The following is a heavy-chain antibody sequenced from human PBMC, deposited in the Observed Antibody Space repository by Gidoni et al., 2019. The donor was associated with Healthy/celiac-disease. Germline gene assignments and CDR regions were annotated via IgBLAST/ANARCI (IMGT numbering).Heavy chain of an antibody. V-gene: IGHV3-64D*06. CDR1: GFTFSSYA. Sequence: EVQLVESGGGLVQPGGSLSLSCSASGFTFSSYAMHWVRQAPGKGLEYVSAISSNGGSTYYADSVKGRFTISRDNSKNTLYLQMSSLRAEDTAVYYCVKDWGLYVEMATIGDAFDIWGQGTMVTVSS. D-gene: IGHD5-12*01. CDR3: VKDWGLYVEMATIGDAFDI. CDR2: ISSNGGST. J-gene: IGHJ3*02.